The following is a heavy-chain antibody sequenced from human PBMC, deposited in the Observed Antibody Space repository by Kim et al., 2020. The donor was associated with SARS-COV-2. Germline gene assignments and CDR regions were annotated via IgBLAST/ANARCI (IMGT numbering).Heavy chain of an antibody. D-gene: IGHD3-22*01. CDR2: IYYSGST. CDR3: ARSSDSSGYYYNYYFDY. CDR1: GGSISSGGYY. J-gene: IGHJ4*02. Sequence: SETLSLTCTVSGGSISSGGYYWSWIRQHPGKGLEWIGYIYYSGSTYYNPSLKSRVTISVDTSKNQFSLKLSSVTAADTAVYYCARSSDSSGYYYNYYFDYWGQGTLVTVSS. V-gene: IGHV4-31*03.